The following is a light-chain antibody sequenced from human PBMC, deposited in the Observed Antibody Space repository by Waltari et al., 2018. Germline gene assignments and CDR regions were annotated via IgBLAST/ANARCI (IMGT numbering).Light chain of an antibody. CDR1: QDISTN. J-gene: IGKJ5*01. CDR2: GAS. CDR3: QQYTDWPVT. V-gene: IGKV3-15*01. Sequence: ETVMTQSPATLSVSLGERATLSCRASQDISTNLAWYQQKPGQAPRLLIYGASTRATGVPARFTAGGSRTDFTLTLSSLQSEDFAVYFCQQYTDWPVTFGQGTRLEI.